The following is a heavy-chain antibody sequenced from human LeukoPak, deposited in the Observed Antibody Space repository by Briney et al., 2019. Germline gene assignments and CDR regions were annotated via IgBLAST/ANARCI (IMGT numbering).Heavy chain of an antibody. V-gene: IGHV3-30*03. J-gene: IGHJ4*02. Sequence: GGSLRLSCAASGFTFTCCGMHWVRQAPGKGLEWLAVISYHGSNIYYADSVKGRFTISRDNSKNTAFLQMNSLRPEDTALYYCARKNEQGVTDFWGQGALVTVSA. D-gene: IGHD1-1*01. CDR1: GFTFTCCG. CDR3: ARKNEQGVTDF. CDR2: ISYHGSNI.